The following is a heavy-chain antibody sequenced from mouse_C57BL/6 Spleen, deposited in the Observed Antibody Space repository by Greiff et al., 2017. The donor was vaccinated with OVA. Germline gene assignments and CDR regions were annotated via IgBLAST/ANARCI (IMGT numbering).Heavy chain of an antibody. Sequence: VQLKQSGPELVKPGASVKMSCKASGYTFTDYNMHWVKQSHGKSLEWIGYINPNNGGTSYNQKFKGKATLTVNKSSSTAYMELRSLTSEDSAVYYCARWGGYYAWFAYWGQGTLVTVSA. CDR1: GYTFTDYN. V-gene: IGHV1-22*01. J-gene: IGHJ3*01. CDR3: ARWGGYYAWFAY. CDR2: INPNNGGT. D-gene: IGHD2-3*01.